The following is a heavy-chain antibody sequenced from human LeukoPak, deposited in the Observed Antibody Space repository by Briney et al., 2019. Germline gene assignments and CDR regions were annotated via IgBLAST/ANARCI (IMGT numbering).Heavy chain of an antibody. V-gene: IGHV3-48*03. J-gene: IGHJ4*02. Sequence: GGPLRLSCAASGFTFSSYEMNWVRQAPGKGLEWVSYISSSGSTIYYADSVKGRFTISRDNAKNSLYLQMNSLRAEDTAVYYCARATAGFLEWLSLDYWGQGTLVTVPS. CDR1: GFTFSSYE. CDR2: ISSSGSTI. D-gene: IGHD3-3*01. CDR3: ARATAGFLEWLSLDY.